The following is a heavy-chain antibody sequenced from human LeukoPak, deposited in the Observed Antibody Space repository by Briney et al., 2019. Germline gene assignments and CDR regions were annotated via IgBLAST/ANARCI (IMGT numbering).Heavy chain of an antibody. CDR1: GFTFSSYS. V-gene: IGHV3-21*01. CDR3: ARENYGGNSCFDY. D-gene: IGHD4-23*01. Sequence: GGSLRLSCAASGFTFSSYSMNWVRQAPGKGLEWVSSISSSSYIYYADSVKGRFTISRDNAKNSLYLQMNSLRAEDTAVYYCARENYGGNSCFDYWGQGTLVTVSS. J-gene: IGHJ4*02. CDR2: ISSSSYI.